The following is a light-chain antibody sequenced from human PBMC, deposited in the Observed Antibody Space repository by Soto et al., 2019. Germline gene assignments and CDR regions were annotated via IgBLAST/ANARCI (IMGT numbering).Light chain of an antibody. V-gene: IGKV3-20*01. CDR2: DVS. CDR1: HSVSSNY. CDR3: PKESLPPT. J-gene: IGKJ1*01. Sequence: EIVLTQSPGTLSLSPGERATLSCRSSHSVSSNYLAWYQQKLGQAPRLLIYDVSSRATGITVSFNGSGSGTAITLTISRLEPVDFAVYYCPKESLPPTFGQGTKVEIK.